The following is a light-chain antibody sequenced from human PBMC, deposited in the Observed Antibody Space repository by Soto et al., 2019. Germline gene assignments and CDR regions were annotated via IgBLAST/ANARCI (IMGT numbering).Light chain of an antibody. J-gene: IGLJ2*01. CDR2: LNSDGSH. CDR1: SGHRTYA. CDR3: QTWGTGIVL. V-gene: IGLV4-69*01. Sequence: QSVLTQSPSASASLGASVKLTCTLSSGHRTYAIAWLQQQPEKGPRYLMKLNSDGSHNRGDGIPDRFSGSSSGAERYLTISSLQSEDEADYYCQTWGTGIVLFGGGTKVTVL.